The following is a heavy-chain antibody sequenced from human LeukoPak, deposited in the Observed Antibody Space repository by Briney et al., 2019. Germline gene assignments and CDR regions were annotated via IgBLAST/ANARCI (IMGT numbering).Heavy chain of an antibody. V-gene: IGHV4-39*01. Sequence: SETLSLTCTVSGGSISSSAYYWGWIRQPPGKGLEWVGTVYYSGSTYYNPSLRSRVTISVDTSKNQFSLNLNSMTAADTAVYYCGRRFKGYDDVFFDYGGQEILVTVP. J-gene: IGHJ4*02. CDR2: VYYSGST. D-gene: IGHD5-12*01. CDR3: GRRFKGYDDVFFDY. CDR1: GGSISSSAYY.